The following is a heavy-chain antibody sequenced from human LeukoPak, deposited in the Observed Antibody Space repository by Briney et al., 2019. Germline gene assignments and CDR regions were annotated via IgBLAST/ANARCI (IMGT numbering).Heavy chain of an antibody. CDR1: GFTFSSYA. Sequence: PGGSLRLSCAASGFTFSSYAMHWVRQAPGKGLEWVAVISYDGSNKYYADSVKGRFTISRDNSKNTLYLQMNSLRAEDTAVYYCAREAYAAAGPFDYWGQGTLVTVSS. J-gene: IGHJ4*02. CDR3: AREAYAAAGPFDY. D-gene: IGHD6-13*01. CDR2: ISYDGSNK. V-gene: IGHV3-30-3*01.